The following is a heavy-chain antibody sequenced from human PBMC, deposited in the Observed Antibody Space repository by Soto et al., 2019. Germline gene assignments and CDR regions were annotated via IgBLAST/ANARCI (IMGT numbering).Heavy chain of an antibody. CDR1: GGTFSSYT. CDR3: AALDVVVPVALLACIYYGMDV. Sequence: QVQLVQSGAEVKKPGSSVKVSCKASGGTFSSYTISWVRQAPGQGLEWMGRIIPILGIANYAQKFQGRVTITAEKSTSTAHMELGSLRSDDTAVYYCAALDVVVPVALLACIYYGMDVWGQGTTVTVSS. V-gene: IGHV1-69*02. CDR2: IIPILGIA. D-gene: IGHD2-2*01. J-gene: IGHJ6*02.